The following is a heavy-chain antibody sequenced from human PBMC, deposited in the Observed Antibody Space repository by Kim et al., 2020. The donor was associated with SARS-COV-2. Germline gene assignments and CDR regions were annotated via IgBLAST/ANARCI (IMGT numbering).Heavy chain of an antibody. D-gene: IGHD7-27*01. CDR2: ISSSGSTI. CDR3: ARDWKRWPPGAGDFPEAFDI. V-gene: IGHV3-48*03. J-gene: IGHJ3*02. CDR1: GFTFSSYE. Sequence: GGSLRLSCAASGFTFSSYEMIWVRQAPGKGLEWVSYISSSGSTIYYADSVKGRFTISRDNAKNSLYLQMNSLRAEDTAVYYCARDWKRWPPGAGDFPEAFDIWGQGTMVTVSS.